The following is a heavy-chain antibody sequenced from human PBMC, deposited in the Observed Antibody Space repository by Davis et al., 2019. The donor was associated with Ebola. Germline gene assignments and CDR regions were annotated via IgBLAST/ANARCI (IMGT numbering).Heavy chain of an antibody. V-gene: IGHV1-18*01. CDR1: GYTFTSYG. Sequence: AASVKVSCKASGYTFTSYGISWVRQAPGQGLEWMGWISAYNGNTNYAPKLQCRVTMTTDTSTSTAYMELRSLRSVDTAVYYCERAITMIVAGWFDPWGQGTLVTVSS. J-gene: IGHJ5*02. CDR3: ERAITMIVAGWFDP. D-gene: IGHD3-22*01. CDR2: ISAYNGNT.